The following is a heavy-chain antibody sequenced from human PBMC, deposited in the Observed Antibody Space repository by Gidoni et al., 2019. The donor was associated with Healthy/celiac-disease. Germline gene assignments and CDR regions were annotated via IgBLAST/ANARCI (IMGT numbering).Heavy chain of an antibody. CDR2: IIPIFGTA. CDR3: ARDQGNYYDSSGYGVTYYYYYYGMDV. Sequence: QVQLVQSGAEVKKPGSSVKVSCKASGGTFSSYAISWVRQAPGQGLEWMGGIIPIFGTANYAQKFQGRVTITADESTSTAYMELSSLRSEDTAVYYCARDQGNYYDSSGYGVTYYYYYYGMDVWGQGTTVTVSS. CDR1: GGTFSSYA. J-gene: IGHJ6*02. D-gene: IGHD3-22*01. V-gene: IGHV1-69*01.